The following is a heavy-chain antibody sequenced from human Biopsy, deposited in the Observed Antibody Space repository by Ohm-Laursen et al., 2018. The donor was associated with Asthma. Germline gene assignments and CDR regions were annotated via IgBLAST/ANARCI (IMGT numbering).Heavy chain of an antibody. D-gene: IGHD3-22*01. CDR2: INHSGST. CDR3: AGAQDYYDSRGYYRSFDY. CDR1: GGSFSGYY. Sequence: TLSLTCAVYGGSFSGYYWSWIRQPPGKGLEWIGEINHSGSTNYNPSLKSRVSISIDTSKNQFSLKLSSVTAADTAVYYCAGAQDYYDSRGYYRSFDYWGQGTLVTVSS. J-gene: IGHJ4*02. V-gene: IGHV4-34*09.